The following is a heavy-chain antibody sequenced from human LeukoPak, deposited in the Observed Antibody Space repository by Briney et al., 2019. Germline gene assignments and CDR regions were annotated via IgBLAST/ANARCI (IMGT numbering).Heavy chain of an antibody. Sequence: SETLSLTCTISGVSISSYYWSRIRQPPGKGLEWIGYIYYSGSANYNPSLKGRVTISVDTSKSQFSLNLSSVTAADTAVYYCARDFTLTVVTPQLGYWGQGTLVTVSS. D-gene: IGHD4-23*01. CDR2: IYYSGSA. V-gene: IGHV4-59*01. CDR1: GVSISSYY. J-gene: IGHJ4*02. CDR3: ARDFTLTVVTPQLGY.